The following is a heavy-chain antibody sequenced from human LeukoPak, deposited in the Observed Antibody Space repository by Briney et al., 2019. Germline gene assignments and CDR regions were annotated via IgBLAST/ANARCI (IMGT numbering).Heavy chain of an antibody. Sequence: PGGSLRLSCVASGLTFSSHWMHWVRQAPGKGLVWVSHIKSDGSFTNYADSVKGRFTISRDNAKNTLYLQMNSLRPEDTAVYYCARRTGAFDIWGQGTKVTVCS. CDR1: GLTFSSHW. CDR2: IKSDGSFT. D-gene: IGHD1-1*01. CDR3: ARRTGAFDI. J-gene: IGHJ3*02. V-gene: IGHV3-74*01.